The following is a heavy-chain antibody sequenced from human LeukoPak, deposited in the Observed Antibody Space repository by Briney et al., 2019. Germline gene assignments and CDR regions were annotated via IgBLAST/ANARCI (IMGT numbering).Heavy chain of an antibody. V-gene: IGHV4-34*01. CDR3: ARGILVTVYAAFDY. CDR2: IIHSGST. CDR1: GGSFSGYY. Sequence: SETLSLTCAVYGGSFSGYYWTWIRQSPGMGLEWIGEIIHSGSTNHNPSLTSRVTISVDTSKNQFSLELSSVTAADTAVYYCARGILVTVYAAFDYWGQGTLVTVSS. J-gene: IGHJ4*02. D-gene: IGHD2-8*01.